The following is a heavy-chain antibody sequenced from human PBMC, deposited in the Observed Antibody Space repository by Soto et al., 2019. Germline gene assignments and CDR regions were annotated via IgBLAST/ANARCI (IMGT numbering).Heavy chain of an antibody. CDR1: GFTFSDYY. D-gene: IGHD5-18*01. CDR3: ARDEELGYSYGGLTDY. J-gene: IGHJ4*02. Sequence: GGSLSLSCAASGFTFSDYYMSWIRQAPGKGLEWVSYISSSSYTNYADSVKGRFTISRDNAKNSLYLQMNSLRAEDTAVYYCARDEELGYSYGGLTDYWGQGTLVTVSS. V-gene: IGHV3-11*05. CDR2: ISSSSYT.